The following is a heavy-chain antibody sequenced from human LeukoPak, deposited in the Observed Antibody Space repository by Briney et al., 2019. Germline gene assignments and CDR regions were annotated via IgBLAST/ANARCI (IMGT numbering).Heavy chain of an antibody. Sequence: AAVNVSCMASGYTFTSYGISGVRQAAGQGLEWMGWISDYNGNTNYAQKLQGRVTMTTDTSTSTAYMELRSLRSDDTAVYYCARDRWTAMVGPDYWGQGALVTVSS. CDR2: ISDYNGNT. V-gene: IGHV1-18*01. CDR1: GYTFTSYG. D-gene: IGHD5-18*01. J-gene: IGHJ4*02. CDR3: ARDRWTAMVGPDY.